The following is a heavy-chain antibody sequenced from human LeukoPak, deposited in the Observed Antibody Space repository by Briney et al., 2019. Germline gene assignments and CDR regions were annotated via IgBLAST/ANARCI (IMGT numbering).Heavy chain of an antibody. V-gene: IGHV1-8*01. J-gene: IGHJ6*03. D-gene: IGHD3-10*01. CDR3: ATTSGYYYYMDL. CDR2: MNPNSGNT. CDR1: GYTFTSYD. Sequence: GASVKVSCKASGYTFTSYDINWVRQATGQGLEWMGWMNPNSGNTGYAQKFQGRVTMTRNTSISTAYMELSSLRSEDTAVYYCATTSGYYYYMDLWGKGTTVTVSS.